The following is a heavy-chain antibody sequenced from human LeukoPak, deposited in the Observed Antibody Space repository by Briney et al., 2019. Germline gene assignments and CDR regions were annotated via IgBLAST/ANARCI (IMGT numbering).Heavy chain of an antibody. CDR3: ARTGGTIDY. Sequence: PSETLSLTCAVYGGSFSAYYWSWIRQPPGKGLEWIGYIYYSGSTYYNPSLKSRVTISVDTSKNQFSLKLNSVTAADTAVYYCARTGGTIDYWGQGTLVTVSS. J-gene: IGHJ4*02. CDR1: GGSFSAYY. V-gene: IGHV4-30-4*01. CDR2: IYYSGST. D-gene: IGHD2-8*02.